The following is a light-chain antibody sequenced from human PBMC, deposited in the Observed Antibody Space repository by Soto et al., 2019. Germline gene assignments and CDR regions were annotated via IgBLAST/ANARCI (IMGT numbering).Light chain of an antibody. CDR3: SSYTNSGWV. CDR1: SSDVGGYNY. J-gene: IGLJ2*01. CDR2: EVS. Sequence: QSALTQPASVSGSPGQSITISCTGTSSDVGGYNYVSWYQQHPGKAPKVMIYEVSDRPSGVSSRFSGSKSGNTACLTISGLQAEDEAYYYCSSYTNSGWVFGGGTQLTVL. V-gene: IGLV2-14*01.